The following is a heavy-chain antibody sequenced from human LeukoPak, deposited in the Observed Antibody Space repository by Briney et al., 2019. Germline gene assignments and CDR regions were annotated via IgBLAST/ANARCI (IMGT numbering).Heavy chain of an antibody. J-gene: IGHJ4*02. CDR3: ARRIIGERQVDY. D-gene: IGHD3-16*02. CDR1: GGSISSGSYY. CDR2: INHSGST. V-gene: IGHV4-39*07. Sequence: PSQTLSLTCTVSGGSISSGSYYWSWIRQPPGKGLEWIGEINHSGSTNYNPSLKSRVTISVDTSKNQFSLKLSSVTAADTAVYYCARRIIGERQVDYWGQGTLVTVSS.